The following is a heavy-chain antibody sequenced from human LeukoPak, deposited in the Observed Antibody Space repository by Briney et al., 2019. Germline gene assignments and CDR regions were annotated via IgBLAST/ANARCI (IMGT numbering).Heavy chain of an antibody. CDR3: ARGFRGSWYADY. CDR1: GFTFSSYG. CDR2: IWYDGSNK. D-gene: IGHD6-13*01. Sequence: PGRSLRLSCAASGFTFSSYGMHWVRQPPGKGLEWVVVIWYDGSNKYYADSVKGRFTISRDNSKNTLYLQMNSLRAEDTAVYYCARGFRGSWYADYWGQGTLVTVSS. V-gene: IGHV3-33*01. J-gene: IGHJ4*02.